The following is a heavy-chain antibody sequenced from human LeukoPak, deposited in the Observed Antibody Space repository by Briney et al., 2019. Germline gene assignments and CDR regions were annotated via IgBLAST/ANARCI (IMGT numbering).Heavy chain of an antibody. V-gene: IGHV1-69*13. CDR1: GGTFSSYA. D-gene: IGHD3-22*01. CDR3: ASDSSGSYYFDY. CDR2: IIPIFGTA. J-gene: IGHJ4*02. Sequence: SVKVSCKASGGTFSSYAISWVRQAPGQGLEWMGGIIPIFGTANYAQKFQGRVTIIADESTSTAYMELSSLRSEDTAVYYCASDSSGSYYFDYWGQGTLVTVSS.